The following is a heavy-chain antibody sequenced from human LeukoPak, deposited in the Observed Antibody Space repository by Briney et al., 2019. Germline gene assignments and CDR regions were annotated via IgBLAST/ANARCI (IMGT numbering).Heavy chain of an antibody. CDR2: IYPGDSDT. CDR1: GYSFTSYW. CDR3: ASDSSGGSDAFDI. D-gene: IGHD3-22*01. J-gene: IGHJ3*02. Sequence: KRGESLKISCKGSGYSFTSYWIGWVRQMPGKGLEWMGIIYPGDSDTRYSPSFQGQVTISADKSISTAYLRWSSLKASDTAMYYCASDSSGGSDAFDIWGQGTMVTVSS. V-gene: IGHV5-51*01.